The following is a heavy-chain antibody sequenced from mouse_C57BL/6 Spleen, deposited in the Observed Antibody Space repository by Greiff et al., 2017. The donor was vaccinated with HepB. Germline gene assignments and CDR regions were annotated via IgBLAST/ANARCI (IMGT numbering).Heavy chain of an antibody. V-gene: IGHV1-64*01. D-gene: IGHD1-1*01. CDR1: GYTFTSYW. J-gene: IGHJ2*01. CDR3: ARYPLITTVVATFDY. Sequence: QVQLQQPGAELVKPGASVKLSCKASGYTFTSYWMHWVKQRPGQGLEWIGMIHPNSGSTNYNEKFKSKATLTVDKSSSTACMQLISLTSEDSAVSYCARYPLITTVVATFDYWGQGTTLTVSS. CDR2: IHPNSGST.